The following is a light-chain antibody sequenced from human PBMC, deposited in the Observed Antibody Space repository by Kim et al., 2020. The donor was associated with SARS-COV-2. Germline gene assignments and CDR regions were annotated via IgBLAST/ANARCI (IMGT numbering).Light chain of an antibody. CDR2: DVS. J-gene: IGLJ1*01. CDR1: SSDVAGYHY. Sequence: QAVTVSCSGTSSDVAGYHYVSWYQQHPGKAPNLMLYDVSQRPSGGPDRFSGSKSGNAASLTISGLQAEDEAYYYCCSYAGSYTLYVFGTGTKVTVL. V-gene: IGLV2-11*01. CDR3: CSYAGSYTLYV.